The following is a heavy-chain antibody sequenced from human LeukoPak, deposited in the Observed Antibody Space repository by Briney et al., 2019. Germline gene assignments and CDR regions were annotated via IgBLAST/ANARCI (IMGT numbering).Heavy chain of an antibody. CDR2: IYYSGST. D-gene: IGHD1-26*01. V-gene: IGHV4-59*08. Sequence: SETLSLTCTVSGGSINSYYWSWIRQPPGKGLEWIGHIYYSGSTNYNPSLKSRVTISVDTSKNQFSLKLSSVTAADTAEYYCARLVGGSLVLDVWGQGTMVTVSS. J-gene: IGHJ3*01. CDR1: GGSINSYY. CDR3: ARLVGGSLVLDV.